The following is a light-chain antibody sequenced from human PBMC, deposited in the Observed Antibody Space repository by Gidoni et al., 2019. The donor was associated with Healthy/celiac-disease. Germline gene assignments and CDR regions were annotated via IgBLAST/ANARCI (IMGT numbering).Light chain of an antibody. Sequence: DIQMTPPPSSLSASVVDRVTITCRESQSISSYLNWYQQKPGKAPKLLIYDASSLQSGVPSRFSGSGAGTDFTLTISSLQPEDFATYYCQQSYSTPGTFXQXTKVEIK. CDR2: DAS. J-gene: IGKJ1*01. V-gene: IGKV1-39*01. CDR3: QQSYSTPGT. CDR1: QSISSY.